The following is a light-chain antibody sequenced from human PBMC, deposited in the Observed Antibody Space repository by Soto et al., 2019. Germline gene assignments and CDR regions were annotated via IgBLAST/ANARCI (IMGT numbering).Light chain of an antibody. CDR2: EVS. V-gene: IGLV2-14*01. J-gene: IGLJ1*01. CDR3: SSYTINSALYV. CDR1: SSDVGSYQY. Sequence: QSALTQPASVSGSPGQSITISCTGTSSDVGSYQYVSWYQQHPGKAPKLIIYEVSNRPSGVSNRFSGSKSGNTASLTISGLQAEDDGDYYRSSYTINSALYVFGSGTKVTVL.